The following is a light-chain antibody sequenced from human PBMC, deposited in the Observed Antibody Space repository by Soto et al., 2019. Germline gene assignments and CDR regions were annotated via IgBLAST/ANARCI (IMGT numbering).Light chain of an antibody. CDR1: QGISSW. V-gene: IGKV1-12*01. CDR3: QQADTFPLT. CDR2: AAS. Sequence: DIQMTQSPSSVSASVGERVTITCRASQGISSWVAWYQQKPGKAPNLLIYAASSLQSGVPSRFSGSGSGTEFTLTISSLQPEDFATYHCQQADTFPLTFGGGTKVEIK. J-gene: IGKJ4*01.